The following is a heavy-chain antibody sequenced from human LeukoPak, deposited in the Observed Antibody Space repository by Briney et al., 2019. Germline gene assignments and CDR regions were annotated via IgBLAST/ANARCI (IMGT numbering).Heavy chain of an antibody. V-gene: IGHV1-2*02. CDR3: ARDRIAAPDDFDY. CDR2: VNPNNGGT. CDR1: GYTFTDYY. D-gene: IGHD6-13*01. J-gene: IGHJ4*02. Sequence: ASVKVSCKASGYTFTDYYIHWVRQAPGQGLEWMGWVNPNNGGTNYAQKFQGRVTMTGDTSISTAYMEVSSLRSDDTAVYHCARDRIAAPDDFDYWGQGTPATVSS.